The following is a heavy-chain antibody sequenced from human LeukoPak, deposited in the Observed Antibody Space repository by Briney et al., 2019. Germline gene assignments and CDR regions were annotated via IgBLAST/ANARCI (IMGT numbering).Heavy chain of an antibody. CDR2: ISAYNGNA. Sequence: GASVKVSCKASGYTFTSYGISWVRQAPGQGLEWMGWISAYNGNANYAQKLQGRVTMATDTSTSTAYMELRSLRSDDTAVYYCARESMVRGVIAVPGFDYWGQGTLVTVSS. CDR3: ARESMVRGVIAVPGFDY. J-gene: IGHJ4*02. V-gene: IGHV1-18*01. CDR1: GYTFTSYG. D-gene: IGHD3-10*01.